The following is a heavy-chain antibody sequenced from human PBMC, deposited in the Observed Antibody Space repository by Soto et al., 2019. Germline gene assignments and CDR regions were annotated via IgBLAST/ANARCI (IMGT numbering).Heavy chain of an antibody. Sequence: GGSLRLSCAASGFTFSSYAMHWVRHAPGKGLEWVAVISYDGSNKYYADSVKGRFTISRDNSKNTLYLQMNSLRAEDTAVYYCARDPEVGATGYFDYWGQGTLVTVSS. CDR2: ISYDGSNK. J-gene: IGHJ4*02. CDR1: GFTFSSYA. CDR3: ARDPEVGATGYFDY. D-gene: IGHD1-26*01. V-gene: IGHV3-30-3*01.